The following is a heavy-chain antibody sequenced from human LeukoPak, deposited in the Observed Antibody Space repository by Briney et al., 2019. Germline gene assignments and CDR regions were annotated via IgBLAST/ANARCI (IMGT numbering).Heavy chain of an antibody. CDR3: ARAGTGPRQRAGIAAAGTPGGYYYMDV. D-gene: IGHD6-13*01. CDR2: IYYSGST. CDR1: GGSISSSSYY. Sequence: SETLSLTCTVSGGSISSSSYYWGWIRQPPGKGLEWIGSIYYSGSTYYNPSLKGRVTISVDTSKNQFSLKLSSVTAADTAVYYCARAGTGPRQRAGIAAAGTPGGYYYMDVWGKGTTVTVSS. J-gene: IGHJ6*03. V-gene: IGHV4-39*07.